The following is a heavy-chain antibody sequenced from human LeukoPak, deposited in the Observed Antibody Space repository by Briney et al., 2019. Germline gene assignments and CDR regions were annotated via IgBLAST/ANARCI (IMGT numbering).Heavy chain of an antibody. CDR1: GYTFTSYE. D-gene: IGHD3-10*01. V-gene: IGHV1-8*01. J-gene: IGHJ4*02. CDR2: MNPNSGYT. CDR3: ARDLQLLWFGEHQGSFDY. Sequence: ASVKVSCKASGYTFTSYEINWVRQATGQGLEWMGRMNPNSGYTVYAQKFQGRVTMTRNTSISTAYMEPSRLRSDDTAVYYCARDLQLLWFGEHQGSFDYWGQGTLVTVSS.